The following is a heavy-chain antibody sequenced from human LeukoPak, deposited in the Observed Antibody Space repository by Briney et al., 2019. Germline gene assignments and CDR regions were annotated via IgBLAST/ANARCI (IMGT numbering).Heavy chain of an antibody. CDR1: GGTFISYA. Sequence: SVKVSRKASGGTFISYAISWVRQAPGQGLEWMGGIIPIFGTANYAQKFQGRVTITTDESTSTAYMELSSLRSEDTAVYYCARVVVKYYYDSSGLGAFDIWGQGTMVTVSS. V-gene: IGHV1-69*05. J-gene: IGHJ3*02. CDR3: ARVVVKYYYDSSGLGAFDI. CDR2: IIPIFGTA. D-gene: IGHD3-22*01.